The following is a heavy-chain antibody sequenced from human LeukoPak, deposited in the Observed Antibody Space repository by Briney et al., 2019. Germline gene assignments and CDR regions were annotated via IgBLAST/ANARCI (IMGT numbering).Heavy chain of an antibody. J-gene: IGHJ6*02. D-gene: IGHD3-3*01. CDR3: ARGPIRFSEWLLSLLDV. V-gene: IGHV3-30*04. CDR1: GFTFSSYA. Sequence: GGSLRLSCAASGFTFSSYAMHWVRQAPGKGLEWVAVISYDGSNKYYADSVKGRFTISRDNSKNTLYLQMNSLRAEDTAVYYCARGPIRFSEWLLSLLDVWGQGTTVTVSS. CDR2: ISYDGSNK.